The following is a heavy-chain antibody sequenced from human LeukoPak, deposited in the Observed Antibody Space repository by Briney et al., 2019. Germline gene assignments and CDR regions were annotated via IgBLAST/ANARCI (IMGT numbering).Heavy chain of an antibody. D-gene: IGHD3-22*01. CDR2: IYPGEFDI. Sequence: GESLKISCKGSGYSFTNYWFGWVGQMPGKGLEWMGLIYPGEFDIRNSPSFQGQVTISADKSISTAYLQWSSLKASDTAMYYCARHAFHNDNSDYYFAHWGQGTLVTVSS. J-gene: IGHJ4*02. V-gene: IGHV5-51*01. CDR1: GYSFTNYW. CDR3: ARHAFHNDNSDYYFAH.